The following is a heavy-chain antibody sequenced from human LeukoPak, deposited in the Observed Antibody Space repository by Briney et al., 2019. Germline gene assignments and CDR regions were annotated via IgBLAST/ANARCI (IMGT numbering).Heavy chain of an antibody. CDR2: IYPDDSDT. CDR1: GYSITNYW. V-gene: IGHV5-51*01. J-gene: IGHJ4*02. CDR3: ARRSSSSWDFDY. Sequence: GESLKISCKGSGYSITNYWIAWVRPMPGKGMEWMGIIYPDDSDTRYSPSFQGQVTISVDKSIRTTYLQWSSLKASDTAMYYCARRSSSSWDFDYWGQGTLVTVSS. D-gene: IGHD6-13*01.